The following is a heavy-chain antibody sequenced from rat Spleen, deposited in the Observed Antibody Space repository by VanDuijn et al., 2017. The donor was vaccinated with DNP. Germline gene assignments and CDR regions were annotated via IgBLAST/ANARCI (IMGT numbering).Heavy chain of an antibody. V-gene: IGHV5-7*01. J-gene: IGHJ2*01. Sequence: EVQLVESGGALVQPGRSLKLSCAASGFTFSDYYMAWVRQAPTKGLEWVATISYDGSSTYYRDSVKGRFTISRDNAKSTLYLQMDSLRSEDTATYYCARNFYYYSSFVYWGQGVMVTVSS. CDR3: ARNFYYYSSFVY. CDR2: ISYDGSST. D-gene: IGHD1-2*01. CDR1: GFTFSDYY.